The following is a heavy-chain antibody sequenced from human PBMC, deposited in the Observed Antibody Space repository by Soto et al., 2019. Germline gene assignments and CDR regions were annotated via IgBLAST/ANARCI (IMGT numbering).Heavy chain of an antibody. J-gene: IGHJ6*02. CDR3: ARDYYTSSWENGYYYGAMDV. CDR1: GFTFSTYS. Sequence: EVQLVESGGGLVKPGGSLRLSCAASGFTFSTYSINWVRQAPGKGLEWVSSISTSSSYIYYADSVRGRFTISRDNSKNSHYLQMNSPRAEETAVYYCARDYYTSSWENGYYYGAMDVWGQGTTITVPS. V-gene: IGHV3-21*01. CDR2: ISTSSSYI. D-gene: IGHD6-13*01.